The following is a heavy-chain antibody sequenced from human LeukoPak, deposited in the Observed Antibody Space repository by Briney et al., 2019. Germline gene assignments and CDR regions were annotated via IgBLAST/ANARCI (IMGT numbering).Heavy chain of an antibody. D-gene: IGHD3-3*01. CDR2: ISYDGSNK. CDR1: GFTFSSYA. J-gene: IGHJ4*02. Sequence: GRPLRLSCAASGFTFSSYAMHWVRQAPGKGLEWVAVISYDGSNKYYADSVKGRFTISRDNSKNTLYLQMNSLRAEDTAVYYCARDGRTRGDFWSHFDYWGQGTLVTVSS. CDR3: ARDGRTRGDFWSHFDY. V-gene: IGHV3-30*01.